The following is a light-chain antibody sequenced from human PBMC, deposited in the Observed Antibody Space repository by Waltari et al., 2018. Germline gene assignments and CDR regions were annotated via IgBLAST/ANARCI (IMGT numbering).Light chain of an antibody. CDR1: QSVSSN. Sequence: EIVMTQSPATLSVSPGERATLSCRASQSVSSNLAWYRQKPGQAPRLLIYGASTRATGIPARFSGSGSGTEFTLTISSLQSEDFAVYYCQQYNNWPQRTFGQGTRLEIK. CDR3: QQYNNWPQRT. CDR2: GAS. V-gene: IGKV3-15*01. J-gene: IGKJ5*01.